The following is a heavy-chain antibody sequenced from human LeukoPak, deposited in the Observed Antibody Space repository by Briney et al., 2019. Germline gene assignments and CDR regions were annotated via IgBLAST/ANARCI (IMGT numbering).Heavy chain of an antibody. CDR3: AKGICSGGSCWNFDY. Sequence: GGSLRLSCAASGFTFDDYAMHWVRQAPGEGLEWVSLISGDGGSTYYADSVKGRFTISRDNSKNSLYLQMNSLRTENTALYYCAKGICSGGSCWNFDYWGQGTLVTVSS. CDR1: GFTFDDYA. D-gene: IGHD2-15*01. V-gene: IGHV3-43*02. CDR2: ISGDGGST. J-gene: IGHJ4*02.